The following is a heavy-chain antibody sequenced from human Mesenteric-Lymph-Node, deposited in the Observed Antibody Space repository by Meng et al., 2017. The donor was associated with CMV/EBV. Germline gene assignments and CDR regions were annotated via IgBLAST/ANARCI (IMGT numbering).Heavy chain of an antibody. CDR1: GFTFSSYE. D-gene: IGHD2-2*01. J-gene: IGHJ3*02. CDR3: ARAYCSSTSCYRTYAFDI. Sequence: GESLKISCAASGFTFSSYEMNWVRQAPGKGLEWVSYISSSGSTIYYADSVKGRFTISRDNAKNSLYLQMNSLRAEDTAVYYCARAYCSSTSCYRTYAFDIWGQGTMVTVSS. V-gene: IGHV3-48*03. CDR2: ISSSGSTI.